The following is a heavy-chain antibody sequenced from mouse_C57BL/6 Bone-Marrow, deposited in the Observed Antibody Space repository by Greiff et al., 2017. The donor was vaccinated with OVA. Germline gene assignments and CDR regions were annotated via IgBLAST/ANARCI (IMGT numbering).Heavy chain of an antibody. CDR2: IDPETGGT. J-gene: IGHJ2*01. Sequence: VQLQQSGAELVRPGASVTLSCKASGYTFTDYEMHWVKQTPVHGLEWIGAIDPETGGTAYNQKFKGKAILTAGKSSSTAYMELRSLTSEDSAVYYCNIYYGNYVYFDYWGQGTTLTVSS. CDR1: GYTFTDYE. V-gene: IGHV1-15*01. D-gene: IGHD2-1*01. CDR3: NIYYGNYVYFDY.